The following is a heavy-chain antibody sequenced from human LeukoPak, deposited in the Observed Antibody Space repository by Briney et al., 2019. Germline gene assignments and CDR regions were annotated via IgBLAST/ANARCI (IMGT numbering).Heavy chain of an antibody. V-gene: IGHV3-30*18. CDR1: GFTFSSYG. CDR3: AKPKYSGYDSSLIY. Sequence: LPGGPLKLSRAASGFTFSSYGMHWVRQAPGKGREWVAVISYDGSNKYYADSVKGRFTISRDNSKNTLYLQMNSLGAEDTAVYYCAKPKYSGYDSSLIYWGQGTLVTVSS. J-gene: IGHJ4*02. D-gene: IGHD5-12*01. CDR2: ISYDGSNK.